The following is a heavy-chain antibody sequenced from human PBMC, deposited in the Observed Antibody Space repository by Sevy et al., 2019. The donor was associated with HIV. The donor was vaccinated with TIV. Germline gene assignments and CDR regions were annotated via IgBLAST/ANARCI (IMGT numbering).Heavy chain of an antibody. CDR2: INSDGSST. Sequence: GGSLRLSCAASGFTFSSYWMHWVRQAPGKGLVWVSRINSDGSSTSYADSVMGRFTISRDNAKNTLYLQMNSLRAEDTAVYYCARVSYDFWSGYFDAFDIWGQGTMVTVSS. CDR3: ARVSYDFWSGYFDAFDI. V-gene: IGHV3-74*01. CDR1: GFTFSSYW. J-gene: IGHJ3*02. D-gene: IGHD3-3*01.